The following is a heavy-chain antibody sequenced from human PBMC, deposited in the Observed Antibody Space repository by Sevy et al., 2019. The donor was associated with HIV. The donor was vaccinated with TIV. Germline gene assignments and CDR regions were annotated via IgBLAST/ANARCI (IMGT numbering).Heavy chain of an antibody. V-gene: IGHV4-59*01. CDR3: ARYSTTRPRVLDY. CDR1: GGSISSYF. D-gene: IGHD1-1*01. CDR2: IYFTGNT. Sequence: SETLSLTCSVSGGSISSYFWTWVRQSPGKGLEWIGNIYFTGNTDYSPSLKRRVTLSPYTSKKQFSLTLKSATAADTAIYFCARYSTTRPRVLDYWGQGTLVTVSS. J-gene: IGHJ4*02.